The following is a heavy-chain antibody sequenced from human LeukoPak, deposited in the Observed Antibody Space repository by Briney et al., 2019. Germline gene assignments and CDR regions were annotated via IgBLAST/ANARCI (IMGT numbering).Heavy chain of an antibody. CDR2: IYYSGST. CDR3: ARLTQSGY. V-gene: IGHV4-39*01. Sequence: SETLSLTCTVSGGSISSSSYYWGWIRQPPGKGLEWIGSIYYSGSTYYNPSPKSRVTISVDTSKNQFSLKLSSVTAADTAVYYCARLTQSGYWGQGTLVTVSS. J-gene: IGHJ4*02. CDR1: GGSISSSSYY. D-gene: IGHD3-3*01.